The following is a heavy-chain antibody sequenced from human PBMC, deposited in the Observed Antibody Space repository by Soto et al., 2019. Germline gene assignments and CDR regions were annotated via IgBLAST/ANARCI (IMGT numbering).Heavy chain of an antibody. J-gene: IGHJ6*02. CDR2: IIPIFGTA. CDR1: GGTFSSYA. V-gene: IGHV1-69*06. CDR3: ARASRPYSSSRNYYYYYGMDV. D-gene: IGHD6-13*01. Sequence: EASVKVSCKASGGTFSSYAISWVRQAPGQGLEWMGGIIPIFGTANYAQKFQGRVTITADKSTSTAYMELSSLRSEDTAVYYCARASRPYSSSRNYYYYYGMDVWGQGTTVTVSS.